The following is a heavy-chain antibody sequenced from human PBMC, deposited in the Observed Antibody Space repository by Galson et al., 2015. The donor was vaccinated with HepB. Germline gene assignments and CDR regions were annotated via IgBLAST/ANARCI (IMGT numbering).Heavy chain of an antibody. CDR2: ISYDGSNK. CDR3: AKDRRRGGSSWPRVYYYGMDV. Sequence: SLRLSCAASGFTFSSYWMSWVRQAPSKGLEWVAVISYDGSNKYYADSVKGRFTISRDNSKNTLYLQMNSLRAEDTAVYYCAKDRRRGGSSWPRVYYYGMDVWGQGTTVTVSS. J-gene: IGHJ6*02. D-gene: IGHD6-13*01. CDR1: GFTFSSYW. V-gene: IGHV3-30*18.